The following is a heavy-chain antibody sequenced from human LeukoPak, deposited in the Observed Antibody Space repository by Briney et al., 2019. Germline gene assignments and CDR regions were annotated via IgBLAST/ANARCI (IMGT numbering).Heavy chain of an antibody. D-gene: IGHD2-15*01. CDR1: NDSISSGDYY. CDR2: IFHRGGT. J-gene: IGHJ4*02. CDR3: VREILYCSGGSCYRGPFDN. Sequence: PSETLSLTCTVSNDSISSGDYYWNWVRQPPGKGLEWIGYIFHRGGTSYNPSLKSRILFSVDTSQNQFSLKLNSVTAADTAVYYCVREILYCSGGSCYRGPFDNWGQGTLVTVSA. V-gene: IGHV4-30-4*01.